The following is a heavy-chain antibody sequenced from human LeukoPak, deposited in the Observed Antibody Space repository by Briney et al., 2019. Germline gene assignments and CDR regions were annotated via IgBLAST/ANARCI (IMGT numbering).Heavy chain of an antibody. CDR1: GFALSFHA. CDR3: ARGMTASLRANAGFDI. Sequence: PGTSLRLSCAASGFALSFHALHWVRQSPGKGLEWVAAISYDGTNKFYADSVKGRFTVSRDNSQKTMFLEMNSLRPEDTAVYSCARGMTASLRANAGFDIWGQGTTVAVSS. V-gene: IGHV3-30*04. D-gene: IGHD2-21*02. CDR2: ISYDGTNK. J-gene: IGHJ3*02.